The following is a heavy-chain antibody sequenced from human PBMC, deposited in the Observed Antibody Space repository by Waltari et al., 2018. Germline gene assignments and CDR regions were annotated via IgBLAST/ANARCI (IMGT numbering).Heavy chain of an antibody. CDR3: ARGDGDLDYDYYYMDV. D-gene: IGHD4-17*01. J-gene: IGHJ6*03. Sequence: VQLQESGPGLVKPSETLSLTCTVSGGSMSNFYWSWIRQPPGKGPEWIGYISHPGNTNYNPSLKGLVIISVDTSKKQFSLKVSSLTAADTAVYYCARGDGDLDYDYYYMDVWGKGTTVTVSS. CDR2: ISHPGNT. CDR1: GGSMSNFY. V-gene: IGHV4-59*13.